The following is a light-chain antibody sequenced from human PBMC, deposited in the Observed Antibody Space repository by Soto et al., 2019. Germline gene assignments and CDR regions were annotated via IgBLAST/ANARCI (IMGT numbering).Light chain of an antibody. Sequence: ETVLTQSPATLALSPGERATLSCRASQSVSNYLAWYQQKPGQAPRLLIYDASTRATGIPARFSGSGSETDFALTISRLEPEDFAVYYCQQSSDWPPSWTFGQGTKVEIK. CDR2: DAS. J-gene: IGKJ1*01. CDR3: QQSSDWPPSWT. V-gene: IGKV3-11*01. CDR1: QSVSNY.